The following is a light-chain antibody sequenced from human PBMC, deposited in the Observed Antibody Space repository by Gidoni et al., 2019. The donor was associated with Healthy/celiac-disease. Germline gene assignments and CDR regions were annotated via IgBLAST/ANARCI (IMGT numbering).Light chain of an antibody. J-gene: IGKJ4*01. CDR1: PSVSSY. Sequence: ELVLTQSPATLSLSPGERATLSCRASPSVSSYLAWYQQKPGQAPRLLIYDASNRATGIPARFSGRGSGTDFTLTISSLEPEEFAVYYCQQRSNWPPLTFGGGTKVEIK. CDR3: QQRSNWPPLT. V-gene: IGKV3-11*01. CDR2: DAS.